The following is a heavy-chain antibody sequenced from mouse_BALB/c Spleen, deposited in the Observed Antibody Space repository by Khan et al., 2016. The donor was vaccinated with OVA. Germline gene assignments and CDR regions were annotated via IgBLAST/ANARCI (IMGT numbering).Heavy chain of an antibody. CDR2: INPRSDYT. J-gene: IGHJ4*01. D-gene: IGHD2-14*01. Sequence: VQLQQSGAELARPGASVKMSCKASGYTFTSHTMHWVKQRPGQGLEWIGYINPRSDYTQYNQKFNDKATLTADISSSTAYMQLSSLTSEDAAVYYCARRTTEYAVDDWGQGTSVTVSS. V-gene: IGHV1-4*01. CDR3: ARRTTEYAVDD. CDR1: GYTFTSHT.